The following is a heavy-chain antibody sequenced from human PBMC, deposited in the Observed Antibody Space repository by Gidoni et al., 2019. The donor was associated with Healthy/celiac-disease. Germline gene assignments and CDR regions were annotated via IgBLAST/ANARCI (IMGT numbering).Heavy chain of an antibody. CDR3: AKSPVGRIAAAGTGGLFDY. D-gene: IGHD6-13*01. CDR2: ISGSGGST. V-gene: IGHV3-23*04. CDR1: GFTFSSYA. J-gene: IGHJ4*02. Sequence: EVQLVESGGGLVQPGGSLRLSCAASGFTFSSYALRWVRQAPGKGLEWVSAISGSGGSTYYADSVKGRFTISRDNSKNTLYLQMNSLRAEDTAVYYCAKSPVGRIAAAGTGGLFDYWGQGTLVTVSS.